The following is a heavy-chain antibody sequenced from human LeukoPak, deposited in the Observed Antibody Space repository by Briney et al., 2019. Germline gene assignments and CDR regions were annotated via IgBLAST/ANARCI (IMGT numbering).Heavy chain of an antibody. Sequence: PSETLSLTCAVYGGSFSGYYWSWIRQPPGKGLEWIGEINHSGSINYNPSLKSRVTTSVDTSKNQISLNLISVTAADTAVYYCARRVRFGDGWVFDSWGQGTPVTVSS. V-gene: IGHV4-34*01. CDR2: INHSGSI. J-gene: IGHJ4*02. CDR3: ARRVRFGDGWVFDS. CDR1: GGSFSGYY. D-gene: IGHD5-24*01.